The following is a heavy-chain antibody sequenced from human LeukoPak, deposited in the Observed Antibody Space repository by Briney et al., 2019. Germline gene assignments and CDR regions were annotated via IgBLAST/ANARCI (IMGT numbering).Heavy chain of an antibody. D-gene: IGHD6-19*01. CDR2: IYYSGTT. J-gene: IGHJ4*02. CDR1: GGSISSSDYY. V-gene: IGHV4-39*02. Sequence: SETLSLTCTVSGGSISSSDYYWGWIRPPPGKGLQWIGSIYYSGTTFYNPFLRSRVTISVDTSKNQFSLKLSSVTAADTALYYCARDVAGAAVADDFDCWGQGTLVTVSS. CDR3: ARDVAGAAVADDFDC.